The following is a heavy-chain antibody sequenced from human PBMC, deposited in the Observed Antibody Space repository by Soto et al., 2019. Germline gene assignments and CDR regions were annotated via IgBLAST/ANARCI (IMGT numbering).Heavy chain of an antibody. J-gene: IGHJ6*02. CDR3: ARALIRFLDWTPENYYYGMDV. D-gene: IGHD3-3*01. CDR1: GHTFSAYY. CDR2: INPNSGGT. Sequence: ASVKVSCKPSGHTFSAYYIHWLRQAPGQGLEWMGWINPNSGGTNYAQKFQGRVTMTRDTSSRTVYMELSRLTSDDTAVYYCARALIRFLDWTPENYYYGMDVWGQGTTVTVSS. V-gene: IGHV1-2*02.